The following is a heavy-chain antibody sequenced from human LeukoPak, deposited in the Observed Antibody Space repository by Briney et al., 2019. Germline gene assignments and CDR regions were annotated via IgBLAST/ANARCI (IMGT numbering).Heavy chain of an antibody. CDR3: AMAAPSVEYSSSWSYDY. CDR1: GASISSGDYH. Sequence: PSETLSLTCTVSGASISSGDYHWNWIRQPPGKGLEWIGFIHDSGSTYYNPSLKSRVTISVDTSKNQFSLKLSSVTAADTAVHYCAMAAPSVEYSSSWSYDYWGQGTLVTVSS. CDR2: IHDSGST. J-gene: IGHJ4*02. D-gene: IGHD6-13*01. V-gene: IGHV4-61*08.